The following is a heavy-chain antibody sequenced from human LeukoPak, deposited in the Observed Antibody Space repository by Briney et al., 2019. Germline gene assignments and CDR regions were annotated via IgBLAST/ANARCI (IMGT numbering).Heavy chain of an antibody. D-gene: IGHD4-23*01. CDR2: ISWDGGST. V-gene: IGHV3-43D*04. Sequence: GGSLRPSCAASGFTFDDYAMHWVRQAPGKGLEWVSLISWDGGSTYYADSVKGRFTISRDNRKNSLYLQMNSLRAEDTALYYCAKGFGNALDYWGQGTLVTVSS. CDR3: AKGFGNALDY. J-gene: IGHJ4*02. CDR1: GFTFDDYA.